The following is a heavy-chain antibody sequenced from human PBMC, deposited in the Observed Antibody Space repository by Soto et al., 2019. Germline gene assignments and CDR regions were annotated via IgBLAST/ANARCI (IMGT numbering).Heavy chain of an antibody. J-gene: IGHJ4*02. CDR1: GFTFSGSA. V-gene: IGHV3-73*01. D-gene: IGHD5-12*01. Sequence: EVQLVESGEGLVQPGGSLKLSCAASGFTFSGSAMHWVRQASGKGLEWVGRIRSKANSYATAYAASVKGRFTISRDDSKNTAYLQMNSLKTEDTAVYYCTRHRGYSGYDSRAQFDYWGQGTLVTVSS. CDR2: IRSKANSYAT. CDR3: TRHRGYSGYDSRAQFDY.